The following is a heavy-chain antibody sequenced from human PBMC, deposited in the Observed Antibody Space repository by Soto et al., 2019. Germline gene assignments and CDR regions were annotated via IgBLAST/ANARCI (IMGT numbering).Heavy chain of an antibody. Sequence: EVQLVESGGGLVQPGGSLRLSCVASGFSVSATKYMNWLRQAPDKGLEWVSVIYSGGTYYYADSVKGRFTISRHDSKNTLYLQMDSLRPEDTAVYVWARANDLNAFDMWGQGTRVTVSS. V-gene: IGHV3-53*04. J-gene: IGHJ3*02. CDR1: GFSVSATKY. CDR3: ARANDLNAFDM. CDR2: IYSGGTY.